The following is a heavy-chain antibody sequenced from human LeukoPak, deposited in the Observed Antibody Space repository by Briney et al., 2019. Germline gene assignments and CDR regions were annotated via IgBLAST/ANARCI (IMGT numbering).Heavy chain of an antibody. CDR3: ARGYSPTLRTTGNDY. V-gene: IGHV1-8*01. Sequence: GASVKVSCKASGYTFNSHDINWVRRATGQGLEWMGWMNPYSGNTGYAQKFQGRVTMTRDTSINTAYVEFYSLRSEDTAVYYCARGYSPTLRTTGNDYWGQGTLVTVSS. CDR2: MNPYSGNT. J-gene: IGHJ4*02. D-gene: IGHD1-1*01. CDR1: GYTFNSHD.